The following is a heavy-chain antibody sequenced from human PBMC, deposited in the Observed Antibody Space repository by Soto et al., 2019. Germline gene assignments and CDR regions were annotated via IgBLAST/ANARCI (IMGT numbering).Heavy chain of an antibody. Sequence: PGGSLRLSCAASGFTFSSYWMSWVRQAPGKGLEWVANIKQDGSEKYYVDSVKGRFTISRDNAKNSLYLQMNSLRAEDTAVYYCARGWRVMATRALDYWGQGTLVTVSS. CDR1: GFTFSSYW. J-gene: IGHJ4*02. V-gene: IGHV3-7*03. CDR3: ARGWRVMATRALDY. CDR2: IKQDGSEK. D-gene: IGHD2-21*01.